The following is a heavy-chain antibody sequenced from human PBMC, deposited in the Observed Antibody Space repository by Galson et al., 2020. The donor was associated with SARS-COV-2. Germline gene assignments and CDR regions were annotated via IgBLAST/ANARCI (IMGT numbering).Heavy chain of an antibody. J-gene: IGHJ1*01. V-gene: IGHV3-7*01. Sequence: GGSLRLSCAASGFTFSSFWMTWVRQAPGKGLEWVANIRQDGSEKHYADSVKGRFTISRDNAQKSLYLQMDSLRAEDTAVYYCARAKYSGHWYDFQDWGQGTQVTVSS. CDR1: GFTFSSFW. D-gene: IGHD1-26*01. CDR3: ARAKYSGHWYDFQD. CDR2: IRQDGSEK.